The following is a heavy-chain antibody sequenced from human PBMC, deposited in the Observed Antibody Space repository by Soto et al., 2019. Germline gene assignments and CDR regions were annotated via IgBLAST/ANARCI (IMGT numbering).Heavy chain of an antibody. CDR3: TGPQYYYDSSGSSIDY. D-gene: IGHD3-22*01. CDR2: IRSKANSYAT. Sequence: GGSLRLSCAASGFTFSGSAMHWVRQASGKGLEWVGRIRSKANSYATAYAASVKGRFTISRDDSKNTAYLQMNSLKTEDTAVYYCTGPQYYYDSSGSSIDYWGQGTLVTVS. J-gene: IGHJ4*02. V-gene: IGHV3-73*01. CDR1: GFTFSGSA.